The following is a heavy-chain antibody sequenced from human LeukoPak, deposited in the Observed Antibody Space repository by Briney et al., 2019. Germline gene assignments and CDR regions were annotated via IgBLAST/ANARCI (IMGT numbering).Heavy chain of an antibody. CDR2: IKSKTDGGTT. CDR1: GFTFSNAW. J-gene: IGHJ4*02. Sequence: KPGGSLRLSCAASGFTFSNAWMSWVRQAPGKGLEWVGRIKSKTDGGTTDYAAPVKGRFTTSRDDSKNTLYLQMNSLKTEDTAVYYCTTDHSKIPGWLLPTRGGSAGDWGQGTLVTVSS. D-gene: IGHD3-22*01. V-gene: IGHV3-15*01. CDR3: TTDHSKIPGWLLPTRGGSAGD.